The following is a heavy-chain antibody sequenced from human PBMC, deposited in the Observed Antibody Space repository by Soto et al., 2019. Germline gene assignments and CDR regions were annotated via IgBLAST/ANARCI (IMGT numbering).Heavy chain of an antibody. CDR2: IYWDDDK. CDR3: IQSRCGGDCLQSYASHYYYGMDV. J-gene: IGHJ6*02. CDR1: GFSLSTSGVG. D-gene: IGHD2-21*02. Sequence: QITLKESGPTLVKPTQTLTLTCTFSGFSLSTSGVGVGWIRQPPGKALEWLALIYWDDDKRYSPSLRSRLTISKDTSKDRAVLTMSNMDPVDTATYYCIQSRCGGDCLQSYASHYYYGMDVWGQGTTVTVSS. V-gene: IGHV2-5*02.